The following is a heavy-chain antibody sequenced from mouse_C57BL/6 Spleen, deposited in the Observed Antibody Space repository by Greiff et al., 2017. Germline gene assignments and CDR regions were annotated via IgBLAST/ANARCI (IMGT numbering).Heavy chain of an antibody. D-gene: IGHD2-2*01. CDR1: GYSITSGYF. V-gene: IGHV3-6*01. CDR3: AREGVTPYYYAMDY. CDR2: ISYDGSN. J-gene: IGHJ4*01. Sequence: EVQLQESGPGLVKPSQSLSLTCSVTGYSITSGYFWNWIRQFPGNKLEWMGYISYDGSNNYNPSLKNRISITRDTSKNQFFLKLNSVTTEDTATYYCAREGVTPYYYAMDYWGQGTSVTVSS.